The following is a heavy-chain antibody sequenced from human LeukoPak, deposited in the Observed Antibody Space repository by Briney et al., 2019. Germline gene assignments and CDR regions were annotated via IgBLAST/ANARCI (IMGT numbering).Heavy chain of an antibody. CDR3: ARDPYSGNYGNYYYYYMDV. J-gene: IGHJ6*03. CDR2: ITSSGAYI. Sequence: GGSLRLSCAASGFTFNNYNMNWVRQAPGKALEWVPSITSSGAYIFYADSVKGRFTISRDNAKDSLYLQMNSLGPEDTAVYYCARDPYSGNYGNYYYYYMDVWGKGTTVTISS. V-gene: IGHV3-21*01. CDR1: GFTFNNYN. D-gene: IGHD1-26*01.